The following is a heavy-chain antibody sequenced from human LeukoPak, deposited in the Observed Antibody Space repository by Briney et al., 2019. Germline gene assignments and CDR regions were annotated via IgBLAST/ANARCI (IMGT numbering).Heavy chain of an antibody. CDR2: IWYDGSNK. J-gene: IGHJ4*02. V-gene: IGHV3-33*06. Sequence: GRSLRLSCAASGFTFSSYGMHWVRQAPGKGLEWVAVIWYDGSNKYYADSVKGRFTISRGNSKNTLYLQTNSLRAEDTAVYYCAKSNCGGDCFDYWGQGTLVTVSS. CDR1: GFTFSSYG. CDR3: AKSNCGGDCFDY. D-gene: IGHD2-21*01.